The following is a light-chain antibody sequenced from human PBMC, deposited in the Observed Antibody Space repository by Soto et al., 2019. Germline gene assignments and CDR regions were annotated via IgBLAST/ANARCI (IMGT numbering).Light chain of an antibody. CDR1: QTLLYNSNNRNY. J-gene: IGKJ2*01. V-gene: IGKV4-1*01. CDR2: WAS. Sequence: DIVMTQSPDSLAVSLGERATINCKSSQTLLYNSNNRNYLSWYQQKPGQPPKLLIYWASTRESGVPDRFSGSGSGTDFTLTISSLQAEDVAVYYCQQYIHTPPNTFGQGTKLEIK. CDR3: QQYIHTPPNT.